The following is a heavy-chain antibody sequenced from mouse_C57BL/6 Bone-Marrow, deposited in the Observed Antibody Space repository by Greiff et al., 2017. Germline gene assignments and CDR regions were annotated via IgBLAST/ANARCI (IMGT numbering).Heavy chain of an antibody. Sequence: QVHVKQPGAELVRPGSSVKLSCKASGYTFTSYWMDWVKQRPGQGLEWIGNIYPSDSETNYNQKFKDKATLTVDKSSSTAYMQLSSLTSEDSAVYYCARGRLWSQGTTLTVSS. CDR3: ARGRL. D-gene: IGHD2-12*01. V-gene: IGHV1-61*01. CDR2: IYPSDSET. J-gene: IGHJ2*01. CDR1: GYTFTSYW.